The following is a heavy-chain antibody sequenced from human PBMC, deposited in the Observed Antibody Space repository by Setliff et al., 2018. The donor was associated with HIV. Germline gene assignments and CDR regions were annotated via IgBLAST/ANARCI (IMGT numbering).Heavy chain of an antibody. Sequence: PGGSLRLSCAASGFTFDDYAMNWVRQPPGKGLEWISGINWDGSAVGYADSVKGRFTISRDDAKNSLFLQVDSLTAEDTAVYYCARSQGIGNYYMDVWGKGTTVTVSS. CDR3: ARSQGIGNYYMDV. J-gene: IGHJ6*03. CDR2: INWDGSAV. CDR1: GFTFDDYA. D-gene: IGHD2-15*01. V-gene: IGHV3-20*04.